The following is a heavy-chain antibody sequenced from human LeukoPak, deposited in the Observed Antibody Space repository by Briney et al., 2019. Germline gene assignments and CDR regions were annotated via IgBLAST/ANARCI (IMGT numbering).Heavy chain of an antibody. V-gene: IGHV1-69*06. CDR1: GGTFSSYA. Sequence: ASVKVSCKASGGTFSSYAISWVRQATGQGLEWMGGIIPIFGTANYAQKFQGRVTITADKSTSTAYMELSSLRSEDTAVYYCARDGKATTHQVYYYYMDVWGKGTTVTVSS. CDR2: IIPIFGTA. D-gene: IGHD5-12*01. J-gene: IGHJ6*03. CDR3: ARDGKATTHQVYYYYMDV.